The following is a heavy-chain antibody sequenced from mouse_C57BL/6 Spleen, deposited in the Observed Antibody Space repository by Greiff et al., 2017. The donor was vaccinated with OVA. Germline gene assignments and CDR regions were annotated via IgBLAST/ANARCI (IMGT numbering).Heavy chain of an antibody. CDR3: ARSRDGNYVGY. CDR1: GYAFTNYL. J-gene: IGHJ2*01. Sequence: VQLVESGAELVRPGPSVKVSCKASGYAFTNYLIEWVKQRPGQGLEWIGVINPGSGGTNYNEKFKGKATLTADKSSSTAYMQLSSLTSEDSAVYFCARSRDGNYVGYWGQGTTLTVSS. D-gene: IGHD2-1*01. V-gene: IGHV1-54*01. CDR2: INPGSGGT.